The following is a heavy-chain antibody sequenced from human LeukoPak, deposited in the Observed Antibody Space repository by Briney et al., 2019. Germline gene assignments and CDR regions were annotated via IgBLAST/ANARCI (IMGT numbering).Heavy chain of an antibody. Sequence: KSSETLSLTCTVSGGSINSYYWSWIRQPPGKGLEWIGYIYYSGSTNYNPSLKSRVTISVDTSKNQFSLKLSSVTAADTAVYYCARDRWELDPWGQGTLVTVSS. CDR3: ARDRWELDP. J-gene: IGHJ5*02. CDR2: IYYSGST. D-gene: IGHD1-26*01. V-gene: IGHV4-59*01. CDR1: GGSINSYY.